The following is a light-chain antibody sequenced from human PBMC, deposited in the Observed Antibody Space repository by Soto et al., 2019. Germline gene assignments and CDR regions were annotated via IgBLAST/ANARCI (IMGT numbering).Light chain of an antibody. V-gene: IGKV3-15*01. CDR2: GAS. J-gene: IGKJ2*01. CDR3: QQYNNWPPHT. Sequence: EIVMTQSPATLSVSPGERATLSCRASQSVSSNLAWYQQKPGQAPRLLIYGASTRAIGIPARFSGSGSGTEFTLTISSLQSEDFAVYYCQQYNNWPPHTFGQGTKLEIK. CDR1: QSVSSN.